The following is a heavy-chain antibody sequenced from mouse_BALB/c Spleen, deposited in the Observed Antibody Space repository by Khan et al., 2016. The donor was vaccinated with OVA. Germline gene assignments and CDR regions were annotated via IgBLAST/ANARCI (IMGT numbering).Heavy chain of an antibody. J-gene: IGHJ3*01. V-gene: IGHV9-3-1*01. Sequence: QIQLVQSGPELKKPGETVKISCKASGYIFTNYGMNWVKQAPGQGLKWMGWINTYTGEPTYADDLRGRFDFSLETSASTAYLQINNLKNEDTATYFCARGAFYYGRGKNAWLAYWGQGTLVTVSA. CDR2: INTYTGEP. D-gene: IGHD1-1*01. CDR3: ARGAFYYGRGKNAWLAY. CDR1: GYIFTNYG.